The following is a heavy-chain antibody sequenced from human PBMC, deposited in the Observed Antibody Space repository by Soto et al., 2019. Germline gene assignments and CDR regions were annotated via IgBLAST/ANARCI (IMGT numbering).Heavy chain of an antibody. J-gene: IGHJ6*02. V-gene: IGHV4-31*03. Sequence: QMQLQESGPGLVKPSQTLSLTCTVSGGSISSGGYYWSWIRQHPGKGLEWIGYIYSSGSTYYNPSLXXXVXXSVDTSKNQFSLKLSSVTAADTAVYYCARVCGGDCHNGMDVWGQGTTVTVSS. CDR2: IYSSGST. D-gene: IGHD2-21*02. CDR3: ARVCGGDCHNGMDV. CDR1: GGSISSGGYY.